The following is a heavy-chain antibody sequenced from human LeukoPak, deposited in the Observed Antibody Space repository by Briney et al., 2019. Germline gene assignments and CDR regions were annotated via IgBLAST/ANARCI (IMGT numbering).Heavy chain of an antibody. CDR3: TRVGYIDEGIDY. Sequence: GGSLRLSCVASGFPFSSYWMTWVRQAPGKGPEWVANIKQDGSKKSYVDSVKGRFTISRDNAKNSLYPQMNSLRAEDTAIYYCTRVGYIDEGIDYWGQGTLVTVSS. CDR2: IKQDGSKK. V-gene: IGHV3-7*04. D-gene: IGHD5-24*01. CDR1: GFPFSSYW. J-gene: IGHJ4*02.